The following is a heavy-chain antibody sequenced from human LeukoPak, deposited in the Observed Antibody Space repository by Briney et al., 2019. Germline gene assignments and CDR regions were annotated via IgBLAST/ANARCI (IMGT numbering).Heavy chain of an antibody. V-gene: IGHV4-30-2*01. CDR3: ARLLLWFGEPSGMDV. Sequence: SETLSLTCAVSGGSISSGGYSWSWIRQPPGKGLEWIGYIYHSGSTYYNPSLKSRVTISVDRSKNQFSLKLSSVTAADTAVYYCARLLLWFGEPSGMDVWGQGTTVTVSS. CDR1: GGSISSGGYS. D-gene: IGHD3-10*01. J-gene: IGHJ6*02. CDR2: IYHSGST.